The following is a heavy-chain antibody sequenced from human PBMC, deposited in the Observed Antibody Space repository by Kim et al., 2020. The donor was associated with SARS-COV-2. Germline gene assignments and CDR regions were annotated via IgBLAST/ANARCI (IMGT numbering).Heavy chain of an antibody. CDR1: GFTFSNYW. J-gene: IGHJ4*01. V-gene: IGHV3-74*01. D-gene: IGHD3-10*01. CDR3: ALFYGSGDYRKSYYFDS. CDR2: INSDGSST. Sequence: GGSLRLSCAASGFTFSNYWMHWVRQVPGKGLVWVSRINSDGSSTSYADSVKGRFTISRDNTKNTMFLQMNRLRAEDTAVYYCALFYGSGDYRKSYYFDSWGQEPWSPPP.